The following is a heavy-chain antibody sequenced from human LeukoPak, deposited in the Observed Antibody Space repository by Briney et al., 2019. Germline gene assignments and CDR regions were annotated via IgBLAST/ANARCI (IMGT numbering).Heavy chain of an antibody. V-gene: IGHV4-4*07. CDR1: GGSVSRDS. Sequence: PSETLSLTCSVSGGSVSRDSWTWIRQPAGKGLEWIGYIYDSGATTYNPSLQSRLTMSVDPSKNQFSLKLTSVTAADTAVYYCARNGFRTYCGSGCYSDYMHVGGNGTTVTVAS. J-gene: IGHJ6*03. CDR3: ARNGFRTYCGSGCYSDYMHV. D-gene: IGHD2-21*02. CDR2: IYDSGAT.